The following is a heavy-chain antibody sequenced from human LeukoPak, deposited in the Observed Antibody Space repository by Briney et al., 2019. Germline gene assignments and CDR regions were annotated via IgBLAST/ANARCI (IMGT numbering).Heavy chain of an antibody. CDR2: IYPGDYDT. V-gene: IGHV5-51*01. J-gene: IGHJ3*02. Sequence: GESLKISCKGSGYSFNTYWIGWVRQMPGKGLEWMGIIYPGDYDTKYSQSFQGQVTISADNSISTAYLQWSSLKASDTAMYYCARPQDFGLTGMNAFDIWGQGTMVTVSS. D-gene: IGHD7-27*01. CDR3: ARPQDFGLTGMNAFDI. CDR1: GYSFNTYW.